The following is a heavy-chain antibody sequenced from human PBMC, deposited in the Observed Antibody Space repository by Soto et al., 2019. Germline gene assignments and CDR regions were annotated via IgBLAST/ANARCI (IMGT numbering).Heavy chain of an antibody. CDR3: AKAGGYGVRNWFDP. D-gene: IGHD3-10*01. CDR2: ISGSGGST. V-gene: IGHV3-23*01. Sequence: EVQLLESGGGLVQPGGPLRLSCAASGFPFSSYAMSWVRQAPGKGLEWVSAISGSGGSTYYADSVKGRFTISRDNSKNTLYLQMNSLRAEDTAVYYCAKAGGYGVRNWFDPWGQGTLVTVSS. J-gene: IGHJ5*02. CDR1: GFPFSSYA.